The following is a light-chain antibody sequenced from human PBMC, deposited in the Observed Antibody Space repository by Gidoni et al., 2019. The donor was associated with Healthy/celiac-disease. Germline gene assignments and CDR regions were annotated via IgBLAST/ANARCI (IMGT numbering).Light chain of an antibody. CDR2: GAS. Sequence: ENVLTQSPGTLSLSPGERATLSCRASQSVSSSYLAWYQQKPGQAPRRLIYGASSRATGIPDRFSGSGSGTDFTLTISILEPEDFAVYYCQQYGSSPPDTFXGXTKVEIK. CDR1: QSVSSSY. J-gene: IGKJ4*01. CDR3: QQYGSSPPDT. V-gene: IGKV3-20*01.